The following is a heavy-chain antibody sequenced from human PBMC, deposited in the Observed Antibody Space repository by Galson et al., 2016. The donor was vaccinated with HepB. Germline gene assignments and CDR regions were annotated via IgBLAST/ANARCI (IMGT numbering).Heavy chain of an antibody. CDR2: INWSGDST. D-gene: IGHD3-10*01. J-gene: IGHJ6*02. Sequence: SLRLSCAVSGFTFDDYGMTWVRQAPGKGLEWVSGINWSGDSTAYADSVKGRFPMYRDDARNSLYLQMSSLRVEDTALYQCARVLVGSGMDVWGQGTTVTVSS. CDR1: GFTFDDYG. V-gene: IGHV3-20*01. CDR3: ARVLVGSGMDV.